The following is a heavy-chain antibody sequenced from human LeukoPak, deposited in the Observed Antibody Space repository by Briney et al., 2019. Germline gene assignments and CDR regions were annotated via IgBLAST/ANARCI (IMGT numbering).Heavy chain of an antibody. J-gene: IGHJ4*02. CDR3: AREQLGHSDY. CDR2: ISSNGGST. D-gene: IGHD5-24*01. V-gene: IGHV3-64*01. CDR1: GFTFSSYA. Sequence: PGGSLRLSCAASGFTFSSYAMHWVRQAPGKGLEYVSAISSNGGSTYYANSVKGRFTISRDNSKNTLYLQMGSLRAEDMAVYYCAREQLGHSDYWGQGTLVTVSS.